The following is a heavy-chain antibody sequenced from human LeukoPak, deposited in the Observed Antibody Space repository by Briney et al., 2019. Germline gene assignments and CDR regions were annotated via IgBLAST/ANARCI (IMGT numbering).Heavy chain of an antibody. CDR2: VSGSGGST. J-gene: IGHJ4*02. Sequence: PGGSLRLSCAASGFTFSNYAMSWVRQAPGKGLEWVSAVSGSGGSTYYADSVKGRFTISRDHSKNTLYLQMNSLRAEDTAVYYCARNYDILTGYPGPIDYWGQGTLVTVSS. D-gene: IGHD3-9*01. V-gene: IGHV3-23*01. CDR3: ARNYDILTGYPGPIDY. CDR1: GFTFSNYA.